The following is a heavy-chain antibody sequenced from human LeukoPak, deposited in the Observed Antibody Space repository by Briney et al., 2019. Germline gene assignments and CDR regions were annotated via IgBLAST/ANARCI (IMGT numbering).Heavy chain of an antibody. Sequence: PSETLSLTCSVSGGSITYSHYYWGWVRQPPGKGLEWIGGIYYSGSTYYNPSLKSRVTISVDTSKNQFSLKLSSVTAADTAVYYCARENRVGFWSGYTDYYYYGMDVWGQGTTVTVSS. D-gene: IGHD3-3*01. J-gene: IGHJ6*02. CDR2: IYYSGST. CDR3: ARENRVGFWSGYTDYYYYGMDV. CDR1: GGSITYSHYY. V-gene: IGHV4-39*07.